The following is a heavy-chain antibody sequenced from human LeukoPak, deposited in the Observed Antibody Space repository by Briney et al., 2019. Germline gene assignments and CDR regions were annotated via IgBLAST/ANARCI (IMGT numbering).Heavy chain of an antibody. CDR2: ITYDGGNE. Sequence: GGSLRLSCAASGFSFKDYNMHWVRQAPGKGLEWVAVITYDGGNEYYTDSVKGRFTISRDNSKNTLYLQMNSLRVDDTAVYYCVKGNWGDCWGQGTLATVSS. V-gene: IGHV3-30*18. D-gene: IGHD7-27*01. J-gene: IGHJ4*02. CDR1: GFSFKDYN. CDR3: VKGNWGDC.